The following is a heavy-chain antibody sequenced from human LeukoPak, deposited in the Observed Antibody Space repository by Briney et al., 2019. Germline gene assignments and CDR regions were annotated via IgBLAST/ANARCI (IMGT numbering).Heavy chain of an antibody. CDR3: ARDSRDRAFDY. D-gene: IGHD5-18*01. CDR2: ISTNGNT. V-gene: IGHV4-4*07. J-gene: IGHJ4*02. Sequence: SETLSLTCPVSGGSMSSFYWSWIRQPAGKGLEWIGRISTNGNTNYSPSLKNRVTMSIDTSRNHFSLNLTSATAADSAVYYCARDSRDRAFDYWGQGTLVTVSS. CDR1: GGSMSSFY.